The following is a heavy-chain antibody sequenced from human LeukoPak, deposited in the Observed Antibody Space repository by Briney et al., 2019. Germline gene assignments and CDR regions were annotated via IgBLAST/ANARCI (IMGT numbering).Heavy chain of an antibody. D-gene: IGHD3-10*01. J-gene: IGHJ4*02. CDR3: ARDRVYYDSGRYVPLDY. CDR2: ISSSSSNI. V-gene: IGHV3-21*01. Sequence: PGASLRLSCTASGFTFISYSINWVRQAPGKGLEWVSSISSSSSNIYYADTVKGRFTISRDNSKNSLYLHMNSLRAEDTAMYYCARDRVYYDSGRYVPLDYWGQGTLVTVSS. CDR1: GFTFISYS.